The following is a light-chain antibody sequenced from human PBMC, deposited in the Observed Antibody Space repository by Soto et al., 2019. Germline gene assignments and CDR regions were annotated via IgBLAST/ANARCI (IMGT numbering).Light chain of an antibody. CDR2: GAS. CDR1: QSVGSD. CDR3: QQYNNWPWT. J-gene: IGKJ1*01. V-gene: IGKV3-15*01. Sequence: EIVMTQSPATLSVSPGERATLSCRASQSVGSDLAWYQQKPGQAPRLLIYGASTRAPGFPARFSGSGSGTDFTLTISSLQSEDFGVYYCQQYNNWPWTFGQGTKVDI.